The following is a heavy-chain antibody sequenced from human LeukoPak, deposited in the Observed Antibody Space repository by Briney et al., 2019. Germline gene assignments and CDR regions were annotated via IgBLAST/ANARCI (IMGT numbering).Heavy chain of an antibody. J-gene: IGHJ4*02. Sequence: ASVKVSCKASGYTFTTYGITWVRQAPGQGLEWMGWISAYNGNTNYAPKLQGRVTMTTDTSTSTAYMELRSLRSDDTAVYYCARGRRFDWYDYWGQGTLVTVSS. CDR3: ARGRRFDWYDY. CDR2: ISAYNGNT. D-gene: IGHD3-9*01. V-gene: IGHV1-18*01. CDR1: GYTFTTYG.